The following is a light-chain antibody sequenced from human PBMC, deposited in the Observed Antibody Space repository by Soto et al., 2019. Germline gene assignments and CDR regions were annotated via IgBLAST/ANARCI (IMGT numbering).Light chain of an antibody. J-gene: IGLJ2*01. CDR2: DNN. CDR3: GTWESYLSVGV. Sequence: QSVLTQPPSVSAAPGQTVTISCSGCGSNIGSNSVSWYQQVPGTAPKLLLYDNNKRPSGIPDRFSGSKSGTSATLGITGLQTADEADYYCGTWESYLSVGVFGGGTKLTVL. CDR1: GSNIGSNS. V-gene: IGLV1-51*01.